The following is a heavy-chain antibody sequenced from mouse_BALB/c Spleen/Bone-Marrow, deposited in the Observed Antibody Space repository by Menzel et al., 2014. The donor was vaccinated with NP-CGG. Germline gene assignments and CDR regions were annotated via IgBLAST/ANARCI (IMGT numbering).Heavy chain of an antibody. CDR3: ASSYYGSSQFAY. D-gene: IGHD1-1*01. Sequence: VQGVESGPGLVAPSQSLSIPCTVSGFSLTSYGVHWVRQPPGKGLEWLGVIWAGGSIIYNSALMTRLSISKDSSKSQVILKMNSLQTDDTAMYYCASSYYGSSQFAYWGQGTLVTVSA. J-gene: IGHJ3*01. CDR2: IWAGGSI. V-gene: IGHV2-9*02. CDR1: GFSLTSYG.